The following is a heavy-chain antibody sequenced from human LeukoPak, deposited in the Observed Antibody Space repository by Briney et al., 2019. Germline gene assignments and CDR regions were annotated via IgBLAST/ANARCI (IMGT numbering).Heavy chain of an antibody. J-gene: IGHJ4*02. CDR3: ARWSGVVDY. Sequence: SETLSLTCTVSGYSISTGYYWDWIRQPPGKGLEWIGTFYHGGSTYYNPSLKSRVTISVDTSKNQFSLKLSSVTAEDTAVYYCARWSGVVDYWGQGTLVAVSS. V-gene: IGHV4-38-2*02. CDR1: GYSISTGYY. D-gene: IGHD3-10*01. CDR2: FYHGGST.